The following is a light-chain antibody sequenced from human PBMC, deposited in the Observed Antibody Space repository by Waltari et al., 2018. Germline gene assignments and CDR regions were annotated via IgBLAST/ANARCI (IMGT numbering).Light chain of an antibody. CDR2: DTS. CDR1: QTLSHNY. Sequence: EIVLTQSPGTLSLSTGERVTLSCRASQTLSHNYVAWYQQKPGQAPGLLIYDTSKRATGIPDRFSGGGSGTDFALIISRLEAEDSATYYSQQYGSSPYTFGQGTKVGIK. CDR3: QQYGSSPYT. V-gene: IGKV3-20*01. J-gene: IGKJ2*01.